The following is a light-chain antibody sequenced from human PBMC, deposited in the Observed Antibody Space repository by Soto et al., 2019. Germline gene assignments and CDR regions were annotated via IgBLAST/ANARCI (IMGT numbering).Light chain of an antibody. CDR2: WAS. CDR3: QQYYTAWT. V-gene: IGKV4-1*01. J-gene: IGKJ1*01. CDR1: QNLLYSSNNKIY. Sequence: DIVMTQSPESLALSLGERATINCRSSQNLLYSSNNKIYLSWYQQKRGQPPRLLFYWASTRESGVPERFSTSASGTDFTLTISSLQAEDVAVYYCQQYYTAWTFGQGNRVEL.